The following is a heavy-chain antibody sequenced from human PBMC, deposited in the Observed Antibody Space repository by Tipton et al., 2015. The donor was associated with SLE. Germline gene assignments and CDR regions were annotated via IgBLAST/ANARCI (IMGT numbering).Heavy chain of an antibody. CDR1: GFTFADYA. V-gene: IGHV3-49*04. J-gene: IGHJ4*02. Sequence: SLRLSCTTSGFTFADYAMSWVRQAPGKGLEWVGVARVKAYGGTTEYAASVQGRFTISRDDSRSVAYLQMNSLKTEDTAVYYCVRESSLWSTDYWGQGTLVTVSA. D-gene: IGHD2-15*01. CDR3: VRESSLWSTDY. CDR2: ARVKAYGGTT.